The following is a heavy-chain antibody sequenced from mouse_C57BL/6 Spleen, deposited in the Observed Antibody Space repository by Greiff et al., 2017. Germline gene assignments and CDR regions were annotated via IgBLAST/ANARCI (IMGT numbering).Heavy chain of an antibody. CDR3: ARVYYGSSYGYFDY. D-gene: IGHD1-1*01. CDR1: GYTFPSYW. CDR2: LYPSDSET. V-gene: IGHV1-61*01. J-gene: IGHJ2*01. Sequence: VQLQQPGAELVRPGSSVQLSCKASGYTFPSYWMDWVKQRPGQGLEWIGNLYPSDSETHYNQTFKDKATLTVDKSSSTAYMQLSSLTSEDSAVYYCARVYYGSSYGYFDYWGQGTTLTVSS.